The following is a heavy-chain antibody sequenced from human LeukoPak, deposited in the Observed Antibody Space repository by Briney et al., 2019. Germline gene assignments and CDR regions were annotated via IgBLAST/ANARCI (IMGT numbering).Heavy chain of an antibody. V-gene: IGHV4-59*01. CDR2: IYYSGST. J-gene: IGHJ5*02. CDR1: GGSISSYY. CDR3: ARGEFWSGYYTAPPGLDP. D-gene: IGHD3-3*01. Sequence: SETLSLTCTVSGGSISSYYWSWIRQPPGKGLEWIGYIYYSGSTNYNPSLKSRVTISVDTSKNQFSLKLRSVTAADTAVYYCARGEFWSGYYTAPPGLDPWGQGTLVTVSS.